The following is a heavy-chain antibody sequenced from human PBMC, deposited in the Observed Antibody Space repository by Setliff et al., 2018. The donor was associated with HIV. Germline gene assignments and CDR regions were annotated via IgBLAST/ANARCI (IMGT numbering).Heavy chain of an antibody. V-gene: IGHV4-4*09. D-gene: IGHD3-10*01. CDR1: GGSISSYY. Sequence: LSLTCTVSGGSISSYYWSWIRQPPGKGLEWIGYIYTSGSTNYNPSLKSRVTISVDTSKDQFSLKLSSVTAADTAVYYCARRLNYYGSGNYPGAFDIWGQGTMVTVSS. CDR3: ARRLNYYGSGNYPGAFDI. CDR2: IYTSGST. J-gene: IGHJ3*02.